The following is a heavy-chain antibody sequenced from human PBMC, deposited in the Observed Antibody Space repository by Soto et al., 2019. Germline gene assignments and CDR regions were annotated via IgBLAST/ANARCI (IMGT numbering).Heavy chain of an antibody. CDR2: ISGSDGKT. J-gene: IGHJ4*02. Sequence: VGSLRLSCVASGFSFGSYALTWVRQAPGKGLEWVSTISGSDGKTFYADAVKGRFSISRDISQSTLYLQMNSLRADDTAIYYCARWSYLDYWGQGTRVTVSS. V-gene: IGHV3-23*01. D-gene: IGHD3-3*01. CDR1: GFSFGSYA. CDR3: ARWSYLDY.